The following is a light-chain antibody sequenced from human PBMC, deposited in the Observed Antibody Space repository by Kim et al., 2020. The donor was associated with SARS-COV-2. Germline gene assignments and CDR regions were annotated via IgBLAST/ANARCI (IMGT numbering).Light chain of an antibody. J-gene: IGLJ1*01. CDR2: DVT. Sequence: QSVLTQPASVSDSPGQSITISCTGSSGDVGGFNYVSWYQQHPGKAPKLIIYDVTKRPSGVSNRFSGSKSGNTASLTISGLQPEDEADYYCSSYTASSTFVFGTGTNVTVL. CDR3: SSYTASSTFV. CDR1: SGDVGGFNY. V-gene: IGLV2-14*01.